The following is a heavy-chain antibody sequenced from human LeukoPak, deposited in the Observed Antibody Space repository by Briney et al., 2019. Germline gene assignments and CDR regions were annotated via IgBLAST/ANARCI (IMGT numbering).Heavy chain of an antibody. J-gene: IGHJ6*03. CDR2: IIPIFGTA. V-gene: IGHV1-69*13. CDR3: ARAGCSSTSCYQGYYYYYYMDV. D-gene: IGHD2-2*01. CDR1: GGTFSSYA. Sequence: PKASVKVSCKASGGTFSSYAISWVRQAPGQGLEWMGGIIPIFGTANYAQKFQGRVTITADESTSTAYMELSSLRSEDTAVYYCARAGCSSTSCYQGYYYYYYMDVWGKGTTVTVSS.